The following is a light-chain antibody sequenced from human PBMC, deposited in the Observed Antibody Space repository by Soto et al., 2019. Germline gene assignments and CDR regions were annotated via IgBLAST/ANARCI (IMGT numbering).Light chain of an antibody. CDR1: ESLTNSF. Sequence: EIVFTQSPGTLSLSPGERATLSCRASESLTNSFIAWYQQKPGQAPRLLMYDTSSRATGIPDRFSGSGSGTDFTLTISRLEPEDFAVFFCQQYGTSEIIFGQGTRLEIK. J-gene: IGKJ5*01. CDR2: DTS. V-gene: IGKV3-20*01. CDR3: QQYGTSEII.